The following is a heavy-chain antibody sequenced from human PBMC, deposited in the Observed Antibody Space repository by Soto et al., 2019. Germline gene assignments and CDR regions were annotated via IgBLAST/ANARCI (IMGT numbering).Heavy chain of an antibody. CDR2: ISYDGSNK. V-gene: IGHV3-30*03. Sequence: ESGGGVVQPGRSLRLSCAASGFTFSSYGMHWVRQAPGKGLEWVAVISYDGSNKYYADSVKGRFTISRDNSKNTLYLQMNSLRAEDTAVYYSATLPTTPGAFDIWGQGTMVTVSS. D-gene: IGHD1-7*01. CDR1: GFTFSSYG. CDR3: ATLPTTPGAFDI. J-gene: IGHJ3*02.